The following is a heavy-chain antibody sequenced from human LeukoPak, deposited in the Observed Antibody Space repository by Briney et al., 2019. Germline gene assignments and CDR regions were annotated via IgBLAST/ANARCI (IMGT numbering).Heavy chain of an antibody. CDR3: AKSLYYYDSSGPL. J-gene: IGHJ4*02. V-gene: IGHV3-23*01. CDR2: ISGSGGST. Sequence: GGSLRPSCAASGFTFSSYAMSWVRQAPGKGLEWVSAISGSGGSTYYADSVKGRFTISRDNSKNTLYLQMNSLRAEDTAVYYCAKSLYYYDSSGPLWGQGTLVTVSS. D-gene: IGHD3-22*01. CDR1: GFTFSSYA.